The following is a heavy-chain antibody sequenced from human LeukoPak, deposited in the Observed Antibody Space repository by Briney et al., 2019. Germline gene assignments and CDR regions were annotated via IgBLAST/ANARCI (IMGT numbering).Heavy chain of an antibody. D-gene: IGHD4-17*01. CDR3: ARGHPSRYYGPFDY. V-gene: IGHV4-38-2*01. CDR1: GYSISSGYY. J-gene: IGHJ4*02. Sequence: SETLSLTCAVSGYSISSGYYWGWIRQPPGKGLEWIGSIYHSGSTYYNPSLKSRVTISVDTSKNQFSLKLSSVTAADTAVYYCARGHPSRYYGPFDYWGQGTLVTVSS. CDR2: IYHSGST.